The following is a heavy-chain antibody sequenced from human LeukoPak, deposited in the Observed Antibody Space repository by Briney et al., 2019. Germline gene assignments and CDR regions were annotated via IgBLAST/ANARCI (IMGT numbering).Heavy chain of an antibody. V-gene: IGHV3-7*01. CDR1: GFTFSSYV. CDR3: ARDATRGGDNDY. D-gene: IGHD2-21*02. Sequence: GGSLRLSCAASGFTFSSYVMSWVRQAPGKGLEWVANINEDGSYKYHADSMKGRLTISRDNAKNSLYLQMNSLRAEDTAVYYCARDATRGGDNDYWGQGTRVIVSS. J-gene: IGHJ4*02. CDR2: INEDGSYK.